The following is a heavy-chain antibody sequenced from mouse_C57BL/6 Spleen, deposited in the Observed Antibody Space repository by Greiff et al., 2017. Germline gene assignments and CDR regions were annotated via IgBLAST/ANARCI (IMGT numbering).Heavy chain of an antibody. CDR1: GFSLTSYG. J-gene: IGHJ4*01. D-gene: IGHD1-1*01. CDR3: ARGGTVVATGGYYAMDY. Sequence: VQLKESGPGLVAPSQSLSISCTVSGFSLTSYGVHWVRQPPGKGLEWLVVIWSDGSTTYNSALKSRLSISKDNSKSQVFLKMNSLQTDDTAMYYCARGGTVVATGGYYAMDYWGQGTSVTVSS. CDR2: IWSDGST. V-gene: IGHV2-6*03.